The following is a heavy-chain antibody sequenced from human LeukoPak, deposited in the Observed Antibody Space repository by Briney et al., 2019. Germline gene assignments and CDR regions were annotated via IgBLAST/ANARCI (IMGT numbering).Heavy chain of an antibody. CDR3: ARVGGYYDILTGYSPYWFDP. CDR2: INWNGGST. CDR1: GFTFDDYG. Sequence: PGGSLRLSCAASGFTFDDYGMSWVRQAPGKGLEWVSGINWNGGSTGYAGSVKGRFTISRDNAKNSLYLQMNSLRAEDTALYYCARVGGYYDILTGYSPYWFDPWGQGTLVTVSS. J-gene: IGHJ5*02. D-gene: IGHD3-9*01. V-gene: IGHV3-20*04.